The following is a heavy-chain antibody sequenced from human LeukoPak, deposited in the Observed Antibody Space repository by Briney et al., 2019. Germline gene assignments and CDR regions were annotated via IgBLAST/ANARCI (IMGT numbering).Heavy chain of an antibody. CDR1: GFTFSSYA. J-gene: IGHJ4*02. CDR2: ISYDGSNK. V-gene: IGHV3-30*04. D-gene: IGHD2-2*01. CDR3: ARDRRRKGIVVVPAALDY. Sequence: GGSLRLSCAASGFTFSSYAMHWVRQAPGKGLEWVAVISYDGSNKYYADSVKGRFTISRDNSKNTLYLQMNSLRAEDTAVYYCARDRRRKGIVVVPAALDYWGQGTLVTVSS.